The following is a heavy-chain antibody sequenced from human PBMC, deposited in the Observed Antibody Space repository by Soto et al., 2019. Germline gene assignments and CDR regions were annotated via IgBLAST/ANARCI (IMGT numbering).Heavy chain of an antibody. J-gene: IGHJ3*01. V-gene: IGHV4-31*11. CDR2: IYYNGNA. CDR1: GGSISSSNW. CDR3: AREVDSPATSDAFDV. D-gene: IGHD1-26*01. Sequence: SETLSLTCAVSGGSISSSNWWSWIRQHPGKGLEWIGYIYYNGNAYYNPSLKSRVIISLDTSKNQFSLRLSSVTAADTAMYYCAREVDSPATSDAFDVWGQGTMVTVSS.